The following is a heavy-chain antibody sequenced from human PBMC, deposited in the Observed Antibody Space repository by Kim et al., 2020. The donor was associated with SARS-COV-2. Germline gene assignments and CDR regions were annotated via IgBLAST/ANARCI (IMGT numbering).Heavy chain of an antibody. CDR1: GGSISSYY. Sequence: SETLSLTCTVSGGSISSYYWSWIRQPPGKGLEWIGYIYYSGSTNYNPSLKSRVTISVDTSKNQFSLKLSSVTAADTAVYYCARDAYYYGSGSYAAFDIWGQGTMVTVSS. V-gene: IGHV4-59*01. J-gene: IGHJ3*02. CDR3: ARDAYYYGSGSYAAFDI. D-gene: IGHD3-10*01. CDR2: IYYSGST.